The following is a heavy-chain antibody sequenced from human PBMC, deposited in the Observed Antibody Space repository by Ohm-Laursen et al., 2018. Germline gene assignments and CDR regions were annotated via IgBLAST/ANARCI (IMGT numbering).Heavy chain of an antibody. CDR3: ARDGSGSSSWYKGFYYYGMDV. J-gene: IGHJ6*02. CDR2: ISSSGSTI. D-gene: IGHD6-13*01. Sequence: SLRLSCVASGFTFSDYYMSWIRQAPGKGLEWVSYISSSGSTIYYADSVKGRFTISRDNAKNSLYLQMNSLRAEDTAVYYCARDGSGSSSWYKGFYYYGMDVWGQGTTVTVSS. V-gene: IGHV3-11*01. CDR1: GFTFSDYY.